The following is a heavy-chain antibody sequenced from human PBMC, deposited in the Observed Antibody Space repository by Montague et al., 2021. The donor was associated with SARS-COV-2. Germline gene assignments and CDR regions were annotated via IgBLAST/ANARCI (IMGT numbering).Heavy chain of an antibody. D-gene: IGHD6-13*01. CDR3: ARHRSISAAVPNYFDP. CDR1: GGSFSNHY. V-gene: IGHV4-34*01. J-gene: IGHJ5*02. CDR2: SCESGST. Sequence: SETLSLTCAVYGGSFSNHYWSWIRQSPGKGLEWLGESCESGSTNYNPSLKSRVTISVDTSKNQFSLNLKSVTAADTAVYYCARHRSISAAVPNYFDPWGQGTLVTVSS.